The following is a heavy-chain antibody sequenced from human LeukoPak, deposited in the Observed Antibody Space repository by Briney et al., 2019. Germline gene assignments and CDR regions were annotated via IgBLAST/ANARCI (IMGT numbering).Heavy chain of an antibody. V-gene: IGHV3-21*01. J-gene: IGHJ4*02. CDR1: GFTFSSYS. Sequence: PGGSLRLSCAASGFTFSSYSMNWVRQAPGKGLEWVSSISSSSSYIYYADPVKGRFTISRDNAKNSLYLQMNSLRAEDTAVYYCARDPGRYYYDSSGGYFDYWGQGTLVTVSS. D-gene: IGHD3-22*01. CDR2: ISSSSSYI. CDR3: ARDPGRYYYDSSGGYFDY.